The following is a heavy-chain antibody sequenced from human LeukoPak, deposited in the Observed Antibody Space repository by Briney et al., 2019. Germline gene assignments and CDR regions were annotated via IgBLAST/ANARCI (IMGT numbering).Heavy chain of an antibody. J-gene: IGHJ3*02. Sequence: PSETLSLTCAVSGGSVSSGSYYWSWIRQPPGKGLEWIGYIYYSGSTNYNPSLKSRVTISVDTSKNQFSLKLSSVTAADTAVYYCARGGRPSGSYFGSKREAAAFDIWGQGTMVTVSS. CDR1: GGSVSSGSYY. CDR3: ARGGRPSGSYFGSKREAAAFDI. CDR2: IYYSGST. V-gene: IGHV4-61*01. D-gene: IGHD1-26*01.